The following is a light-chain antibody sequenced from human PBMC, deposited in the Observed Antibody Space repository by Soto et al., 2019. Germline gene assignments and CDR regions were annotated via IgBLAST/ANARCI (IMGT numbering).Light chain of an antibody. Sequence: DIQMTQTPSTLSASVGDRVTITCRASQSISSWLAWYQQKPGKAPKLLIFDASSLESGTPSRFSGRRSGTQFTLTINGLQPDDFAPYYCQQYDNYKPLTFGGGTMV. V-gene: IGKV1-5*01. J-gene: IGKJ4*01. CDR2: DAS. CDR1: QSISSW. CDR3: QQYDNYKPLT.